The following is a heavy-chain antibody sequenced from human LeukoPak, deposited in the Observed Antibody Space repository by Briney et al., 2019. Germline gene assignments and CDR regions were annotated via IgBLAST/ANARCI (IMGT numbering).Heavy chain of an antibody. CDR2: IYYSGST. CDR1: GGSISSGGYY. V-gene: IGHV4-31*03. J-gene: IGHJ4*02. CDR3: AREDGSGTYYRDY. Sequence: PLETLSLTCTVSGGSISSGGYYWSWIRQHPGKGLEWIGYIYYSGSTYYNPSLKSRVTISVDTSKNQFSLRLNSVTAADTAVYYCAREDGSGTYYRDYWGQGTPVTVSS. D-gene: IGHD3-10*01.